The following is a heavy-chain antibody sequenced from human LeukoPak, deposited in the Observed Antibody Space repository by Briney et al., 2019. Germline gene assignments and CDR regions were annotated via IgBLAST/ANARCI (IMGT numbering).Heavy chain of an antibody. J-gene: IGHJ5*02. CDR2: IIPILEIA. D-gene: IGHD6-13*01. CDR3: ARKRYSSSWSIRENWFDP. V-gene: IGHV1-69*04. CDR1: GGTFSNYA. Sequence: ASVKVSCKASGGTFSNYAISWVRQAPGQGLEWMGRIIPILEIANYAQKFQGRVTITADKSTSTAYMELSSQRSEDTAVYYCARKRYSSSWSIRENWFDPWGQGTLVTVSS.